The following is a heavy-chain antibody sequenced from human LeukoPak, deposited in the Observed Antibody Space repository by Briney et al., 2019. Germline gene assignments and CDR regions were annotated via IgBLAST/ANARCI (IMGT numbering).Heavy chain of an antibody. D-gene: IGHD4-23*01. J-gene: IGHJ4*02. V-gene: IGHV3-23*01. CDR3: AKATTVVTYYFDY. CDR1: GFTFSSYA. CDR2: ISGSGGST. Sequence: GGSLRLSCAASGFTFSSYAISWVRQAPGKGLEWVSAISGSGGSTYYADSVKGRFTISRDNSKNTLYLQMNSLRAEDTAVYYCAKATTVVTYYFDYWGQGTLVTVSS.